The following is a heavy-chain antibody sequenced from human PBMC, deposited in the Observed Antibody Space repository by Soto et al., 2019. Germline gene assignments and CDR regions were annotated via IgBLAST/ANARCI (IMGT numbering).Heavy chain of an antibody. J-gene: IGHJ4*02. D-gene: IGHD3-10*01. Sequence: GGSLRLSWAAAGGMCSNYGRCWVRQAPGKGLEWVAFMSYDGTTKSYADSVKGRFTISRDNSQNTLYLQMNSLRPEDTGVYYCAREVLWSRYFDYWGQGTLVTVSS. CDR2: MSYDGTTK. V-gene: IGHV3-30-3*01. CDR3: AREVLWSRYFDY. CDR1: GGMCSNYG.